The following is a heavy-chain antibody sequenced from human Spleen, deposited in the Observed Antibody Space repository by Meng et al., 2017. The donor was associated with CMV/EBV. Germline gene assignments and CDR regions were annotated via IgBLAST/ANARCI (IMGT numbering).Heavy chain of an antibody. J-gene: IGHJ4*02. Sequence: SETLSLTCTVSGDSISSFYWTWIRQPPGKGLEWLGYISHSGSTNYNPSLKSRVTISVDTSKNQFSLKLTSVTAADTAVYYCARGVGYCSRTSCFFEYWGQGTLVTVSS. CDR1: GDSISSFY. CDR2: ISHSGST. D-gene: IGHD2-2*01. V-gene: IGHV4-59*01. CDR3: ARGVGYCSRTSCFFEY.